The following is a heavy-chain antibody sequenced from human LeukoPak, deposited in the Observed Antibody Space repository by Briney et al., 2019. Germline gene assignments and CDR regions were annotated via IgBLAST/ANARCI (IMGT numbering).Heavy chain of an antibody. V-gene: IGHV7-4-1*02. J-gene: IGHJ4*02. CDR3: ARTLYDSSVYFHY. D-gene: IGHD3-22*01. CDR2: INTETGNP. CDR1: GYSFNYYA. Sequence: ASVKVSCKASGYSFNYYAMNWVRQAPGQGLEWMGWINTETGNPTYAQGFTGRFVFSLDTSVSTAYLQISSLKADDTAVYYCARTLYDSSVYFHYWGQGTLVTVSS.